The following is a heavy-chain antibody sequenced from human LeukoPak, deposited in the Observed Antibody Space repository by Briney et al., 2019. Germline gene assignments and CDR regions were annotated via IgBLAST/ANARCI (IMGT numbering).Heavy chain of an antibody. CDR3: AREKVWGYSYRDGPYYGMDV. CDR2: ISAYNGNT. Sequence: ASVKVSCKASGYTFTSYGISWVRQAPGQGLDWRGWISAYNGNTNYAQKLQGRVTMTTDTSTSTAYMELRSLRSDDTAVYYCAREKVWGYSYRDGPYYGMDVWGKGTTVTVSS. J-gene: IGHJ6*04. D-gene: IGHD5-18*01. V-gene: IGHV1-18*04. CDR1: GYTFTSYG.